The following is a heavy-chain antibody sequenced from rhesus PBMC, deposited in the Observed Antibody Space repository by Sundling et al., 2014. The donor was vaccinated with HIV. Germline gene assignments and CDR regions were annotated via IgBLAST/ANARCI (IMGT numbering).Heavy chain of an antibody. V-gene: IGHV4-127*01. J-gene: IGHJ4*01. CDR1: GDSISSGYG. D-gene: IGHD5-30*01. Sequence: QVQLQESGPGLVKPSETLSLTCAVSGDSISSGYGWSWIRQPPGKGLDWIGEINGGSGSTNYNPSLQSRVTISRDTSKNQFSLKLNSVTAADTAVYYCARLPGYNGYKYYFDYWGQGVLVTVSS. CDR3: ARLPGYNGYKYYFDY. CDR2: INGGSGST.